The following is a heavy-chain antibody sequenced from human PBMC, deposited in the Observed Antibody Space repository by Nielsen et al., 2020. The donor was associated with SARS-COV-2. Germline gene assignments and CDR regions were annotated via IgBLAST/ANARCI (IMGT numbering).Heavy chain of an antibody. CDR2: ISYDGSNK. CDR1: GFTFSSYG. D-gene: IGHD1-26*01. J-gene: IGHJ6*02. Sequence: SCAASGFTFSSYGMHWVRQAPGKGLEWVAVISYDGSNKYYADSVKGRFTISRDNSKNTLYLQMNSLRAEDTAVYYCAKDDPYMGGMDVWGQGTTVTVSS. CDR3: AKDDPYMGGMDV. V-gene: IGHV3-30*18.